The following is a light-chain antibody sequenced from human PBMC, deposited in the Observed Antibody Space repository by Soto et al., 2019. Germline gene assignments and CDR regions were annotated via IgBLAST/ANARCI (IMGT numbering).Light chain of an antibody. CDR1: SSDVAGFKF. Sequence: QSALTQPASVSGSPGQSITISCTGTSSDVAGFKFVSWYQHHPGKAPKLIIYEVTNRPSGVSNRFSGSKSGNMASLTISGLQAEDEADYYCTSYTSSNTLMFGGGTQLTVL. CDR2: EVT. V-gene: IGLV2-14*01. J-gene: IGLJ3*02. CDR3: TSYTSSNTLM.